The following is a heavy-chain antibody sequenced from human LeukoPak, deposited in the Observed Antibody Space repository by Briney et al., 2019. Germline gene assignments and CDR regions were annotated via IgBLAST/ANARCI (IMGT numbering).Heavy chain of an antibody. CDR2: FTSDGSSR. J-gene: IGHJ4*02. D-gene: IGHD1-26*01. CDR1: GLTLSNYA. V-gene: IGHV3-74*01. Sequence: GGSLRLSCAASGLTLSNYAVYSARPPPGKGLVWVSRFTSDGSSRTYADSVQGRFAVSSDIAKNTLYLQMHSLRTEGTAVYYWGRAQVGVPTDFWGQGTLVSVSS. CDR3: GRAQVGVPTDF.